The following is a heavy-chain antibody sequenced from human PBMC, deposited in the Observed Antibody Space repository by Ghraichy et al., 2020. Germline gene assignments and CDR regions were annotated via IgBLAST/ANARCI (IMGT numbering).Heavy chain of an antibody. J-gene: IGHJ6*03. CDR3: AREKTAAAATRGHSYYYYMDV. D-gene: IGHD6-13*01. CDR1: GFTFSSYY. V-gene: IGHV3-7*01. Sequence: GGSLRLSCAASGFTFSSYYMSWVRQAPGRGLEWVANIKQDGSEKYYVDSVRGRFTVSRDNVKNSLYLQMNSLRAEDTAVYYCAREKTAAAATRGHSYYYYMDVWGKGTTVTVSS. CDR2: IKQDGSEK.